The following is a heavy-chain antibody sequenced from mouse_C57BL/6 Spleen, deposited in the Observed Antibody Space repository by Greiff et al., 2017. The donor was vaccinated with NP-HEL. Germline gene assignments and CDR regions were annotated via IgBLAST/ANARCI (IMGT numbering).Heavy chain of an antibody. CDR2: IRSKSNNYAT. CDR1: GFSFNTYA. V-gene: IGHV10-1*01. CDR3: VRHDYGGYFDV. D-gene: IGHD2-4*01. J-gene: IGHJ1*03. Sequence: EVQLQESGGGLVQPKGSLKLSCAASGFSFNTYAMNWVRQAPGKGLEWVARIRSKSNNYATYYADSVKDRFTISRDDSESMLYLQMNNLKTEDTAMYYCVRHDYGGYFDVWGTGTTVTVSS.